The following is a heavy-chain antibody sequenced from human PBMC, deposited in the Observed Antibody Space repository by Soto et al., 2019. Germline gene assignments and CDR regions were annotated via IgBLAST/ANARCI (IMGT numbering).Heavy chain of an antibody. V-gene: IGHV2-26*01. CDR2: IFSNDEK. CDR1: GFSLSNARMG. Sequence: SGPTLVNPTETLTLTCTVSGFSLSNARMGVSWIRQPPGKALEWLAHIFSNDEKSYSTSLKSRLTISKDTSKSQVVLTMTNMDPVDSATYFCARISGSSGFNWFDPWGQETLSTVSS. D-gene: IGHD6-19*01. J-gene: IGHJ5*02. CDR3: ARISGSSGFNWFDP.